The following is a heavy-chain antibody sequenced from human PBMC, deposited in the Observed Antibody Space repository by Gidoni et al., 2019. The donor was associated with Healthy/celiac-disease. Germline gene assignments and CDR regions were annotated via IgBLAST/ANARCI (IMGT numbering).Heavy chain of an antibody. CDR2: IIPILGIA. Sequence: QVQLVQSGAEVKKPGSSVKVSCKASGGTFSSYAISWVRQAPGQGLEWMGRIIPILGIANYAQKFQGRVTITADKSTSTAYMELSSLRSEDTAVYYCARAVAVAVHTGPFDYWGQGTLVTVSS. CDR1: GGTFSSYA. V-gene: IGHV1-69*04. J-gene: IGHJ4*02. CDR3: ARAVAVAVHTGPFDY. D-gene: IGHD6-19*01.